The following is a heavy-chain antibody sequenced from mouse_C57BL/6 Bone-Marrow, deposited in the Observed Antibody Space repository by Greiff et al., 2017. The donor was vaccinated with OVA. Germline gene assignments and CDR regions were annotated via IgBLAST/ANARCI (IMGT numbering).Heavy chain of an antibody. CDR1: GYTFTSYW. Sequence: QVQLQQPGAELVKPGASVKLSCKASGYTFTSYWMHWVKQRPGQGLEWIGLIHPNSGSTNYNEKFKSKATLTVDKSSSTAYMQLSSLTSEDSAVYYCARRVHCYMDDWGKGTTVTVSS. J-gene: IGHJ1*03. CDR2: IHPNSGST. CDR3: ARRVHCYMDD. D-gene: IGHD2-14*01. V-gene: IGHV1-64*01.